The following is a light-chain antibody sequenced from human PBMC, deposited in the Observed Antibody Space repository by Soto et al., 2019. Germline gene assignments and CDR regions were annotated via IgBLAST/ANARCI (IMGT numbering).Light chain of an antibody. CDR3: QSYDSGLSTAI. CDR1: SSDIGAGSD. V-gene: IGLV1-40*01. CDR2: KNV. Sequence: QSVLTQPPSVSGAPGQTVTISCTGSSSDIGAGSDVHWYQQLLGAAPKLLIYKNVYRPSGVPDRFSGFKSGTSASLAITGLQAEDEADYYCQSYDSGLSTAIFGTGTKLTV. J-gene: IGLJ1*01.